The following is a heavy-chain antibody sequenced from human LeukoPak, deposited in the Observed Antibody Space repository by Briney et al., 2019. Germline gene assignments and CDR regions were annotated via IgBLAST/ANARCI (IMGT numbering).Heavy chain of an antibody. V-gene: IGHV3-53*01. CDR2: IYIGGST. CDR1: GFTVSSNY. Sequence: GGSLRLSCAASGFTVSSNYMSWVRQAPGKGLEWVSVIYIGGSTYYADSVKGRFTISRDISKNTLYLQMNSLRAEDTAMYYCARLGFVVPAVVFDYWGQGTLVTVSS. CDR3: ARLGFVVPAVVFDY. J-gene: IGHJ4*02. D-gene: IGHD2-2*01.